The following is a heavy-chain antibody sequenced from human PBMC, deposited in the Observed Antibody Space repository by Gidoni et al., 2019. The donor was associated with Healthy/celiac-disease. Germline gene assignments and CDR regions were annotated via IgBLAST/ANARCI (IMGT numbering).Heavy chain of an antibody. CDR3: P. V-gene: IGHV4-39*01. J-gene: IGHJ5*02. CDR1: GGSISSSSYY. D-gene: IGHD3-22*01. CDR2: MYYSGST. Sequence: QLQLQESGPGLVKPSETLSLTCTVSGGSISSSSYYWGWIRQPPGKGLEWIGSMYYSGSTYYNPSLKSRVTISADTAVYYCARPFSSGYFGGGSNWFDPWGQGTLVTVSS.